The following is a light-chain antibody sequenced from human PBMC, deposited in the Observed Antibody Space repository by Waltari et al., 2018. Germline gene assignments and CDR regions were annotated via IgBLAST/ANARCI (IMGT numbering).Light chain of an antibody. J-gene: IGLJ2*01. CDR3: CSYAGIVV. V-gene: IGLV2-23*02. CDR2: EVS. Sequence: QSALTQPASVSGSPGQSITVSCPETSSDVGDYNLVSWYQQPPGTAPKLMIYEVSKRPSGVSNRFSGSKSGNTASLTISGLQAEDEADYYCCSYAGIVVFGGGTKLTVL. CDR1: SSDVGDYNL.